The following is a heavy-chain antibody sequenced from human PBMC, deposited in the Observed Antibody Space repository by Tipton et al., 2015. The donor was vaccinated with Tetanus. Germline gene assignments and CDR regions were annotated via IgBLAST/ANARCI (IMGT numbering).Heavy chain of an antibody. Sequence: SLRLSCAASGFTFSSYWMSWVRQAPGKGLEWVANIKQDGSEKYYVDSVKGRFTISRDNAKNSLYLQMNSLRAEDTAVYYCARDHDGDYGWYFDLWGRVTLVTVSS. CDR3: ARDHDGDYGWYFDL. CDR1: GFTFSSYW. V-gene: IGHV3-7*01. J-gene: IGHJ2*01. CDR2: IKQDGSEK. D-gene: IGHD4-17*01.